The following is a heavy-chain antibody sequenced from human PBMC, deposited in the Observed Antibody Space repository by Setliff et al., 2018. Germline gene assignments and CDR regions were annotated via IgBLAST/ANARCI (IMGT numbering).Heavy chain of an antibody. Sequence: SQTLSLTCAISGDSVSSNSAAWNWIRQSPSRGLEWLGRTYYRSKWYDDYAVSVKSRITINPDTSKNQFSLQLNSVTPEDTAVYYCVRGRKAWHSSSLSTFDYWGQGTLVTVSS. J-gene: IGHJ4*02. CDR3: VRGRKAWHSSSLSTFDY. CDR1: GDSVSSNSAA. D-gene: IGHD6-13*01. CDR2: TYYRSKWYD. V-gene: IGHV6-1*01.